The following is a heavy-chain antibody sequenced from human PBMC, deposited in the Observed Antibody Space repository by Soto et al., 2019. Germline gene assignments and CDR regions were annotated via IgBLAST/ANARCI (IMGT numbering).Heavy chain of an antibody. CDR1: GFTFSSYS. V-gene: IGHV3-21*01. CDR2: ISSSSSYI. CDR3: ARDGGYSGYDFYYYGMDV. J-gene: IGHJ6*02. D-gene: IGHD5-12*01. Sequence: GSLRLSCAASGFTFSSYSMNWVRQAPGKGLEWVSSISSSSSYIYYADSVKGRFTISRDNAKNSLYLQMNSLRAEDTAVYYCARDGGYSGYDFYYYGMDVWGQGTTVTVSS.